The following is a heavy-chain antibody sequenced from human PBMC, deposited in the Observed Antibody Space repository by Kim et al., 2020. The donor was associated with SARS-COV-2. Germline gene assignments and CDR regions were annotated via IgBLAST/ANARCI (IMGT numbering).Heavy chain of an antibody. V-gene: IGHV3-30*18. J-gene: IGHJ4*02. D-gene: IGHD3-10*01. CDR2: ISYDGSNK. CDR3: AKNYYGSGSLDY. Sequence: GGSLRLSCAASGFTFSSYGMHWVRQAPGKGLEWVAVISYDGSNKYYEDSVKGRFTISRDNSKNTLYLQMNSLRAEDTAVYYCAKNYYGSGSLDYWGQGTL. CDR1: GFTFSSYG.